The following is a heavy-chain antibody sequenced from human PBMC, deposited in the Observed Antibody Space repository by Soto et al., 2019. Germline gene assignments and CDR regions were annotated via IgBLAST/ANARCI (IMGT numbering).Heavy chain of an antibody. D-gene: IGHD6-19*01. V-gene: IGHV4-30-2*01. CDR3: ARWRIAVAGPFDY. J-gene: IGHJ4*02. Sequence: SETLSLTCAVSGGSISSGGYSWSWIRQPPGKGLEWIGYIYHSGSTYYNPSLKSRVTISVDRSKNQFSLKLSSVTAADTAVYYCARWRIAVAGPFDYWGQGTLVTVSS. CDR1: GGSISSGGYS. CDR2: IYHSGST.